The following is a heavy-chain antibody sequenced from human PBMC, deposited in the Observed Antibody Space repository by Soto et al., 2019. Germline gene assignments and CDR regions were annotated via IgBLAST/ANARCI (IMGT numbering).Heavy chain of an antibody. CDR3: ARDFEPQCTIFVVVSPPTDY. Sequence: QVQLVESGGGVVQPGRSLRLSCAASGFTFSSYGMHWVRQAPGKGLEWVAGIWYDGSNKYYADSVKGRFTISRDNSKNTLYLKMNSLRAEDTAVYYCARDFEPQCTIFVVVSPPTDYWGQGTLVTVSS. V-gene: IGHV3-33*01. CDR2: IWYDGSNK. J-gene: IGHJ4*02. CDR1: GFTFSSYG. D-gene: IGHD3-3*01.